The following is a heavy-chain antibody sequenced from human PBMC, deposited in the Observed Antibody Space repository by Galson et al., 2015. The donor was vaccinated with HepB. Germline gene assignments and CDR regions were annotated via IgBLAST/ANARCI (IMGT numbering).Heavy chain of an antibody. V-gene: IGHV3-23*01. CDR3: AKDASYDFWGGCIDY. Sequence: SLRLSCAASGFTFSSYAMSWVRQAPGKGLEWVSGITDSAGSHADSVKGRFTISRDNSKNTLYLQMNGLRAEDTALYYCAKDASYDFWGGCIDYWGQGTLVTVSS. CDR1: GFTFSSYA. CDR2: ITDSAG. J-gene: IGHJ4*02. D-gene: IGHD3-3*01.